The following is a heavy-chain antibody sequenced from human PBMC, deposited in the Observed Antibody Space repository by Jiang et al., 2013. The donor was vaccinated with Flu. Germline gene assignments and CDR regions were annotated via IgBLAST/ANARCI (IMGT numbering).Heavy chain of an antibody. CDR2: INPSGGST. D-gene: IGHD3-22*01. Sequence: SCKASGYTFTSYYMHWVRQAPGQGLEWMGIINPSGGSTSYAQKFQGRVTMTRDTSTSTVYMELSSLRSEDTAVYYCARGPEYYYDSSGYYHDYWGQGTLVTVSS. CDR1: GYTFTSYY. J-gene: IGHJ4*02. CDR3: ARGPEYYYDSSGYYHDY. V-gene: IGHV1-46*01.